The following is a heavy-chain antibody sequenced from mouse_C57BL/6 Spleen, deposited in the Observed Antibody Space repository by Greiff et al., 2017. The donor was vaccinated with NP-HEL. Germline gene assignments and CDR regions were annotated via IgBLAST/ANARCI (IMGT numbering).Heavy chain of an antibody. Sequence: EVMLVESEGGLVQPGSSMKLSCTASGFTFSDYYMAWVRQVPEKGLEWVANINYDGSSTYYLDSLKSRFIISRDNAKNILYLQMSSLKSEDTSTYYCARVLGTGFAYWGQGTLVTVSA. CDR3: ARVLGTGFAY. V-gene: IGHV5-16*01. CDR2: INYDGSST. CDR1: GFTFSDYY. D-gene: IGHD3-3*01. J-gene: IGHJ3*01.